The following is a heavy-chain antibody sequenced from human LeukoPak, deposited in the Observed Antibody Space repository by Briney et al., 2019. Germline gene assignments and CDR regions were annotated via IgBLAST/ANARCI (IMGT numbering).Heavy chain of an antibody. CDR2: IYYSGST. CDR3: AKYSSGWYYFDY. D-gene: IGHD6-19*01. Sequence: EASETLSLTCTVSGGSISSSSYYWGWIRQPPGKGLEWIGSIYYSGSTYYNSSLKSRVTISVDTSKNQFSLKLSSVTAADTAVYYCAKYSSGWYYFDYWGQGTLVTVSS. V-gene: IGHV4-39*01. CDR1: GGSISSSSYY. J-gene: IGHJ4*02.